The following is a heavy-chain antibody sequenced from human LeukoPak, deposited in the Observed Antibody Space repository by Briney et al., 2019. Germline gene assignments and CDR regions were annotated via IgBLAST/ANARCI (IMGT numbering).Heavy chain of an antibody. V-gene: IGHV3-7*04. CDR1: GFTFSTYW. J-gene: IGHJ4*02. Sequence: GGSLRLSCAASGFTFSTYWMTWVRQAPGKGLEWVANIKEDESEKYYVDSVKGRFTISRDNAKNSLYLQMNSLRAEDTAVYYCARYRWELLYWGQGTLVTVSS. CDR3: ARYRWELLY. CDR2: IKEDESEK. D-gene: IGHD1-26*01.